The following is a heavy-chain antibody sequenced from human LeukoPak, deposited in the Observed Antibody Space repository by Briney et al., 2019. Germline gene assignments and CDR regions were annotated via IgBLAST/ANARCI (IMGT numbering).Heavy chain of an antibody. D-gene: IGHD5-12*01. Sequence: SETLSLTCAIYGESFNGHYWSWIRQPPGKGLEWIGEIHQSGSTNDNPSLKSRVTMSVDTSKKQFSLKLTSVTAADTAVYYCARDGLEPYSGYDRDNWFDPWGQGTLVTVSS. V-gene: IGHV4-34*01. J-gene: IGHJ5*02. CDR1: GESFNGHY. CDR2: IHQSGST. CDR3: ARDGLEPYSGYDRDNWFDP.